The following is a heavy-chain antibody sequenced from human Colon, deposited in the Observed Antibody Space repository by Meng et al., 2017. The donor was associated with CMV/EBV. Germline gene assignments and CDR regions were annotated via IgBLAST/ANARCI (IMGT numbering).Heavy chain of an antibody. CDR1: GFTVSSNY. CDR2: IYGGGTT. D-gene: IGHD2/OR15-2a*01. CDR3: ARDSITGSPYYYGMDV. J-gene: IGHJ6*02. V-gene: IGHV3-66*02. Sequence: GESLKISCAASGFTVSSNYMSWVRQAPGKGLEWVSVIYGGGTTYYADSVKGRFIISRDKSKNTMFLQMNSLRPEDTALYYCARDSITGSPYYYGMDVWGQGTTVTVSS.